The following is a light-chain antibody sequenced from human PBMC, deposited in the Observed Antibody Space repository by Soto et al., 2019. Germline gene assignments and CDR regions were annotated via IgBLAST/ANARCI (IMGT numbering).Light chain of an antibody. Sequence: ITLKQSPATLSVSPGARATLSWLASQSVSSNLAWYQQKPGQAPRLLIYGPSTRATGIPARFSGSGSGTDFTLTISSLQSEDFAVYYCQQYNNWPWTFGQGTKVDIK. CDR3: QQYNNWPWT. J-gene: IGKJ1*01. CDR2: GPS. V-gene: IGKV3-15*01. CDR1: QSVSSN.